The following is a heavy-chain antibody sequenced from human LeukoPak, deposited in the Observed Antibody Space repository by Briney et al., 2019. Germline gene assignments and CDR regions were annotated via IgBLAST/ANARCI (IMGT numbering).Heavy chain of an antibody. J-gene: IGHJ5*02. V-gene: IGHV5-51*01. D-gene: IGHD3-10*01. Sequence: GESLKISCKGSGYSFTSYWIGWVRQMPGKGLEWMGIIYPGDSDTRYSPSFQGQVTISADKSISTAYLQWSSLKASDTAMYYCARHARWFGGRDWFDPWGQGTLVTVSS. CDR1: GYSFTSYW. CDR3: ARHARWFGGRDWFDP. CDR2: IYPGDSDT.